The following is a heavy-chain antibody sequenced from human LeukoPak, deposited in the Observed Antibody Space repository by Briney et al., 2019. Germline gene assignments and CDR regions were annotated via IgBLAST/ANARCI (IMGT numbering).Heavy chain of an antibody. V-gene: IGHV5-51*01. Sequence: GESLKISCKGSGYSFTSYWIGWVRQMPGKGLEWMGIIYPGDSDTRYSPSFQGQVTISADKSISTAYLQWSSLKASDTAMYYCANQVNNWNGEQDAFYIWGQGTMVNVSS. D-gene: IGHD1-20*01. CDR2: IYPGDSDT. J-gene: IGHJ3*02. CDR3: ANQVNNWNGEQDAFYI. CDR1: GYSFTSYW.